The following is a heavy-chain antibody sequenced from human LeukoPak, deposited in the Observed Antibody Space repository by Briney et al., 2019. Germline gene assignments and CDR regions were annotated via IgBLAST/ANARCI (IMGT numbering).Heavy chain of an antibody. J-gene: IGHJ1*01. Sequence: GGSLRLSCAASGFTFSDYGIHWVRLAPGKGLEWVGVTSSDGSNKFYADSVKGRFTVSRDNSKNTLYLQMNSLRAEDTAVYYCARDPGYCSSTSCFAEYFQHWGQGTLVTVSS. CDR2: TSSDGSNK. D-gene: IGHD2-2*01. CDR1: GFTFSDYG. CDR3: ARDPGYCSSTSCFAEYFQH. V-gene: IGHV3-30*12.